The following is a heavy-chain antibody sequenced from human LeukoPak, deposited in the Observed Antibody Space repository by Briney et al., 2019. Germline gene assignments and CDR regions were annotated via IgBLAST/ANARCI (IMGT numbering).Heavy chain of an antibody. Sequence: GGSLRLSCAASGFTVSSNYMSWVSQAPGKGPEWVSSISSSSSYIYYADSVKGRFTISRDNAKNSLYLQMNSLRAEDTAVYYCARVVGVAGNQHWGQGTLVTVSS. V-gene: IGHV3-21*01. CDR2: ISSSSSYI. CDR3: ARVVGVAGNQH. D-gene: IGHD6-19*01. CDR1: GFTVSSNY. J-gene: IGHJ1*01.